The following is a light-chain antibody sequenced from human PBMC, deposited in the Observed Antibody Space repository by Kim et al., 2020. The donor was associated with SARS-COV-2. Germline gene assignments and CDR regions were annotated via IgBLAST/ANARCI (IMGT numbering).Light chain of an antibody. CDR2: GAS. V-gene: IGKV3-20*01. J-gene: IGKJ1*01. Sequence: SPGDRASLTCRARQSISSNFLSWYQQKPGQAPRLRVYGASSRATGIPDRFSGSGSGTDFTLTISRLEPDDFAVYYCQQYDSSPRTFGQGTKVDIK. CDR3: QQYDSSPRT. CDR1: QSISSNF.